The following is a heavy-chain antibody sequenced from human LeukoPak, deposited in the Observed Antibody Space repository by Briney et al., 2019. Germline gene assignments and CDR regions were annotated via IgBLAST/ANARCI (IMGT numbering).Heavy chain of an antibody. CDR2: IKTSGSTI. Sequence: PAGSLRLSCEASGFTFSSYEMNWVRQAPGKGLEWISYIKTSGSTIYYADSVKGRFTISRDNSKNTLFLQMNSLRAEDSALYYCAKDQDVGGYCTSTSCYFELCASWGQGALVTVSS. CDR1: GFTFSSYE. D-gene: IGHD2-2*01. CDR3: AKDQDVGGYCTSTSCYFELCAS. J-gene: IGHJ5*02. V-gene: IGHV3-48*03.